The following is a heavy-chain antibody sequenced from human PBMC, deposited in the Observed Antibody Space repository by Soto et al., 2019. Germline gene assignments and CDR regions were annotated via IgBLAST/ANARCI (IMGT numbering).Heavy chain of an antibody. CDR1: GDTFSGYP. D-gene: IGHD3-10*01. V-gene: IGHV1-69*18. CDR3: ARDGGFGELKY. CDR2: IIPVFGTT. Sequence: QVQLVQSGAELKKPGSSVNVSCKASGDTFSGYPINWVRQAPGEGLEWMGRIIPVFGTTNDAQRFEGRVTFTADESTNTAYMELRGLLSEDTAVYYCARDGGFGELKYWGPGTLVTFSS. J-gene: IGHJ4*02.